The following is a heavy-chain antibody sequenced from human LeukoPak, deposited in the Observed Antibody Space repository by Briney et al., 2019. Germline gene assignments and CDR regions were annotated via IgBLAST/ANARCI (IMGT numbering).Heavy chain of an antibody. CDR1: GYTFTSHY. J-gene: IGHJ4*02. V-gene: IGHV1-46*01. CDR2: IHPSGGNP. CDR3: ARDCSSTACQGPVLDF. D-gene: IGHD6-13*01. Sequence: ASVKVSCKASGYTFTSHYVHWVRQAPGQGLECMGIIHPSGGNPRSTENFQGRVTMTRDTSTSTVYLELRSLTSQDTAVYYCARDCSSTACQGPVLDFWGQGTLVTVSS.